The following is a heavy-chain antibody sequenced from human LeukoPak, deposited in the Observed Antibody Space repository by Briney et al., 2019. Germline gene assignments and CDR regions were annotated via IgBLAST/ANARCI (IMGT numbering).Heavy chain of an antibody. V-gene: IGHV3-30*18. CDR2: ISYDGSNK. Sequence: GGSLRLSCAASGFTFSSYGMHWVRQAPGKGLEWVAVISYDGSNKYYADSVKGRFTISRDNSKNTLYLQMNSLRAEDTAVYYCAKDSPNCSSTSCYSGWFDPWGQGTLVTVSS. CDR1: GFTFSSYG. J-gene: IGHJ5*02. CDR3: AKDSPNCSSTSCYSGWFDP. D-gene: IGHD2-2*01.